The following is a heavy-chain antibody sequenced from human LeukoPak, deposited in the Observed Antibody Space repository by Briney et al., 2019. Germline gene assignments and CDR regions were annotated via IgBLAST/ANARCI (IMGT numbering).Heavy chain of an antibody. CDR1: GGAISTYY. Sequence: SETLSLTFTVSGGAISTYYWNWIRQPPGQGLEWIGYIYYNGITNYNPSLKSRVTISLDTSKTQFSLSLSSVTAEDTAVYYCAREHVRYSYGYDYWGQGTLVTVSS. CDR3: AREHVRYSYGYDY. V-gene: IGHV4-59*01. D-gene: IGHD5-18*01. J-gene: IGHJ4*02. CDR2: IYYNGIT.